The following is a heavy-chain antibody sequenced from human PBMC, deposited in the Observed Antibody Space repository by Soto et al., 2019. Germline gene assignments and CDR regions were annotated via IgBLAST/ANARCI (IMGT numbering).Heavy chain of an antibody. J-gene: IGHJ6*02. Sequence: GSGPTLVNPTETLTLTCTVSGFSLSNARMGVSWIRQPPGKALEWLAHIFSNDEKSYSTSLKSRLTISKDTSKSQVVLTMTNVDPVDTATYYCARMGTSYYYAKDAWGQGTTVTVSS. CDR3: ARMGTSYYYAKDA. CDR1: GFSLSNARMG. CDR2: IFSNDEK. V-gene: IGHV2-26*01. D-gene: IGHD3-10*01.